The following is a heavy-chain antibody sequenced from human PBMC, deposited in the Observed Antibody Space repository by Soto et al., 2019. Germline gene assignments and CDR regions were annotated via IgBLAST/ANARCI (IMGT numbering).Heavy chain of an antibody. D-gene: IGHD2-15*01. CDR1: GYSFTSYW. J-gene: IGHJ6*02. Sequence: GESLKISCKGSGYSFTSYWVTWVRQMPGKGLEWMGRIDPSDSYTNYNPPFQGHVTISVDKSISAAYLQWSSLKASDTAMYYCARPRYPGRGYYGMDVWGQGTTVTVSS. V-gene: IGHV5-10-1*01. CDR2: IDPSDSYT. CDR3: ARPRYPGRGYYGMDV.